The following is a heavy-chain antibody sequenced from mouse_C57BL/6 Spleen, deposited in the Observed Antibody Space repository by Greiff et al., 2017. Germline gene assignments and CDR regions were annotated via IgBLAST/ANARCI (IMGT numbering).Heavy chain of an antibody. CDR1: GYTFTSYW. CDR3: ARFSGGITTGVETDY. V-gene: IGHV1-50*01. D-gene: IGHD1-1*01. CDR2: IDPSDSYT. Sequence: QVQLQQPGAELVKPGASVKLSCKASGYTFTSYWMQWVKQRPGQGLEWIGEIDPSDSYTNYNQKFKGKATLTVDTSSSTAYMQLSSLTSEDSAVYYCARFSGGITTGVETDYWGQGTTLTVSS. J-gene: IGHJ2*01.